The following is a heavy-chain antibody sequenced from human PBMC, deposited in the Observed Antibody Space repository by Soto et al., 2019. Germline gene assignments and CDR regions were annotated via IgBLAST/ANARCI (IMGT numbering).Heavy chain of an antibody. CDR3: AKDMGVETTLDY. CDR1: GFTFDDYT. V-gene: IGHV3-43*01. CDR2: ISWDGGST. J-gene: IGHJ4*02. Sequence: EVQLVESGGVVVQPGGSLRLSCAASGFTFDDYTMHWVRQAPGKGLEWVSLISWDGGSTYYADSVKGRFTISRDNSKNSLYLQMNSLRTEDTALYYCAKDMGVETTLDYWGQGTLVTVSS. D-gene: IGHD4-17*01.